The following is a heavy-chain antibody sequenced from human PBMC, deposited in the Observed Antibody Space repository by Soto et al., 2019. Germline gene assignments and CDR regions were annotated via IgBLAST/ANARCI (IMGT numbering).Heavy chain of an antibody. J-gene: IGHJ5*02. Sequence: SVKVSCKASGYSFINYGITWVRQAPGQGLEWMGWISGYNGNTKYADKLQGRVTMTTDTSTTTAYMELRSLRSDDTAVYYCARDEVPAANWLDRWGQGTLVTVSS. D-gene: IGHD2-2*01. CDR3: ARDEVPAANWLDR. CDR2: ISGYNGNT. CDR1: GYSFINYG. V-gene: IGHV1-18*01.